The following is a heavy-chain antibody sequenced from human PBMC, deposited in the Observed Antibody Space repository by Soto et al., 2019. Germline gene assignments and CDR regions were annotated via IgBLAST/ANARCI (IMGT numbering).Heavy chain of an antibody. CDR2: FSTYNGNT. D-gene: IGHD2-2*01. CDR3: ARVGCSTSRCYLTYYYLSGLDV. CDR1: AYTFANFG. V-gene: IGHV1-18*01. J-gene: IGHJ6*02. Sequence: QVQLVQSGAEVKKPGASVKVSCKAFAYTFANFGISWVRQAPGQGLEWMGWFSTYNGNTEYAQSLQHRITLTPDTSTSTAYMELTSMSSDDTAVDYCARVGCSTSRCYLTYYYLSGLDVWGQGTPVTVSS.